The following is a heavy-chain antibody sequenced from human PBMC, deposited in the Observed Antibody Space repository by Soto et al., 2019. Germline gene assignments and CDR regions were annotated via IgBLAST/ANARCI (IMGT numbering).Heavy chain of an antibody. D-gene: IGHD2-21*02. CDR3: ARGDKVGFDL. V-gene: IGHV3-74*01. Sequence: EVQLVESEGGLVQRGGSLRLSCAASGFTFNYYWMHWVRQAPGQGLVWGSHIHSDGSSTTYADSVKGRFTISRDNAKNTLYLQMNSLRAEDTAVYYCARGDKVGFDLWGQGTTVTVSS. CDR1: GFTFNYYW. CDR2: IHSDGSST. J-gene: IGHJ3*01.